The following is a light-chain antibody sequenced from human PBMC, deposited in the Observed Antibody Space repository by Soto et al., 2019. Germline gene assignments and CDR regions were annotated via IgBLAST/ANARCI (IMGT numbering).Light chain of an antibody. CDR1: SSNIGSNY. Sequence: QSVLTQPPSASGTPGQRVTISCSGSSSNIGSNYVYWYQQLPGTAPKLLIYRNNQRPSGVPDRFSGSKSGTSASLAISGLRSEDEADYYCAAWDDSRNGVFGGGTKVTVL. CDR2: RNN. V-gene: IGLV1-47*01. J-gene: IGLJ3*02. CDR3: AAWDDSRNGV.